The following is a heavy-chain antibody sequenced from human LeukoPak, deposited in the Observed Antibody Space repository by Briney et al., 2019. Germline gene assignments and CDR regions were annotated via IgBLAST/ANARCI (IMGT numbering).Heavy chain of an antibody. CDR3: ARLPYYYDSSGYYANYYYYYGMDV. CDR1: GRSISSYY. Sequence: SETLSLTCTVAGRSISSYYWSLIRQPPGKGLEWIGYIYYSGSTNYNPSLKSRVTISVDTSKNQFSLKLSSVTAADTAVYYCARLPYYYDSSGYYANYYYYYGMDVWGQGTTVTVSS. CDR2: IYYSGST. V-gene: IGHV4-59*08. J-gene: IGHJ6*02. D-gene: IGHD3-22*01.